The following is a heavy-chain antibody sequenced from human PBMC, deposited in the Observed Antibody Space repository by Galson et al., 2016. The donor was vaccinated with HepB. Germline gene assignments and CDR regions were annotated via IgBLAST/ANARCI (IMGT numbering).Heavy chain of an antibody. V-gene: IGHV3-23*01. D-gene: IGHD6-19*01. Sequence: SLRLSCAASGFTFSNYAMNWVRQAPGKGLDWVSAISAAGGSTYYADSVKGRFAISRDNSKNTLYLQMNSLRAEDTAVYYCARAHQFLWGGSGWQYYYYYYDMDVWGKGTTVTVSS. J-gene: IGHJ6*03. CDR2: ISAAGGST. CDR3: ARAHQFLWGGSGWQYYYYYYDMDV. CDR1: GFTFSNYA.